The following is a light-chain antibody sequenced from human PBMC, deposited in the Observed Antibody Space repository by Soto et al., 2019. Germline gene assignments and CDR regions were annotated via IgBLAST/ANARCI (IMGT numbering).Light chain of an antibody. CDR3: QQLHSYPRT. J-gene: IGKJ4*01. Sequence: DIQMTPSPSSLSASVLDIVTITFQASQDIVRYLAWYQQKPGTAPKLLIYAGSTLESGVPSRISGSGSGPEFTLTINSLQPEDFATYYCQQLHSYPRTFGGGTKVDIK. CDR1: QDIVRY. V-gene: IGKV1-9*01. CDR2: AGS.